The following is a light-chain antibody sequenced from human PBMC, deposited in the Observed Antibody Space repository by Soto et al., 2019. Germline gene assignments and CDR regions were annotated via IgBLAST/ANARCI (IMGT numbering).Light chain of an antibody. Sequence: HSVLTQPASVSGSPGQSITISCTGTSSDIGGYKYVSWYQQHPGKVPKLLIYEVSNRPSGVSNRFSGSKSGNTASLTISGLQAEDEADYYCRSYSSRDTLVFGGGTKLTVL. V-gene: IGLV2-14*01. CDR1: SSDIGGYKY. J-gene: IGLJ3*02. CDR2: EVS. CDR3: RSYSSRDTLV.